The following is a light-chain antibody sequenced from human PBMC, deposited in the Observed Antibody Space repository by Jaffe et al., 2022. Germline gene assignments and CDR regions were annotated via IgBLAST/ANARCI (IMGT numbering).Light chain of an antibody. CDR1: QSISNN. J-gene: IGKJ2*01. V-gene: IGKV3-15*01. Sequence: EVVMTQSPATLSVSPGERATLSCRASQSISNNLAWYQQKPGQAPRLLIFGASTRATGIPTRFSGSGSGTDFTLTISSLQSEDFAVYYCQQYDDWPPYTFGQGTKLDIK. CDR3: QQYDDWPPYT. CDR2: GAS.